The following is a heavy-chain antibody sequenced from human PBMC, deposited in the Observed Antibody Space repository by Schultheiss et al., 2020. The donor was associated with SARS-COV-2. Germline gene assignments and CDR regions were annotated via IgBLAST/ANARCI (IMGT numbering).Heavy chain of an antibody. V-gene: IGHV3-23*01. CDR3: AKDRRGIVGATGYYGMDV. D-gene: IGHD1-26*01. CDR1: GFTFNSYS. Sequence: GESLKISCAASGFTFNSYSMNWVRQVPGKGLEWVSAISGSGGSTYYADSVKGRFTISRDNAKNSLYLQMNSLRAEDTALYYCAKDRRGIVGATGYYGMDVWGQGTTVTVSS. J-gene: IGHJ6*02. CDR2: ISGSGGST.